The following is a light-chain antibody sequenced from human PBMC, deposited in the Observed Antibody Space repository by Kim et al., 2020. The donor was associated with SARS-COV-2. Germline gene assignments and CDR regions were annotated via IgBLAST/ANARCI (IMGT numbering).Light chain of an antibody. V-gene: IGKV3-20*01. CDR2: AAS. CDR3: QQYGSSPLT. Sequence: LSAVERGTLSCRTSQRVISRYLAWYQDKPGQAPRLLIYAASTRATGIPDRFKGGGSGTDFTLTITRLEPEDFGVYYCQQYGSSPLTFGGGTKVEI. J-gene: IGKJ4*01. CDR1: QRVISRY.